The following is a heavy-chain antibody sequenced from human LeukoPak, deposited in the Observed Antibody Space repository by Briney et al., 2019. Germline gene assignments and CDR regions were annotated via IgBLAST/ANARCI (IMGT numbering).Heavy chain of an antibody. CDR2: IFYTGTT. CDR1: GGSISSFY. V-gene: IGHV4-59*12. CDR3: ARGQKSTIVVVPAAYNWFDP. D-gene: IGHD2-2*01. Sequence: SETLSLTCTVSGGSISSFYWSWVRQPPGKGLEWIGYIFYTGTTNYNPSLKSRVTISVDTSKNQFSLKLSSVTAADTAVYYCARGQKSTIVVVPAAYNWFDPWGQGTLVTVSS. J-gene: IGHJ5*02.